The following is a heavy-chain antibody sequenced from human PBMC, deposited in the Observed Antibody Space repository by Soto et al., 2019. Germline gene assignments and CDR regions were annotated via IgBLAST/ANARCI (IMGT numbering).Heavy chain of an antibody. CDR3: ASVPYCGGDCYSRWFDP. J-gene: IGHJ5*02. CDR2: ISYDGSNK. CDR1: GFTFSSYA. D-gene: IGHD2-21*02. Sequence: GGSLRLSCADSGFTFSSYAMHWVRQAPGKGLEWVAVISYDGSNKYYADSVKGRFTISRDNSKNTLYLQMNSLRAEDTAVYYCASVPYCGGDCYSRWFDPWGQGTLVTVSS. V-gene: IGHV3-30-3*01.